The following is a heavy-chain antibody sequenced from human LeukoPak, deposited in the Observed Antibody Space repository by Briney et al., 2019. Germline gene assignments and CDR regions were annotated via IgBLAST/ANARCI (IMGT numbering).Heavy chain of an antibody. CDR1: GYSISSGYY. J-gene: IGHJ6*03. CDR3: AKDGRSGNYWNYYYYMDV. V-gene: IGHV4-38-2*02. CDR2: IYHSGST. D-gene: IGHD3-10*01. Sequence: SETLSLTCTVSGYSISSGYYWGWIRQPPGKGLEWIGSIYHSGSTYYNPSLKSRVTISVDTSKNQFSLKLSSVTAADTALYYCAKDGRSGNYWNYYYYMDVWGKGTTVTIS.